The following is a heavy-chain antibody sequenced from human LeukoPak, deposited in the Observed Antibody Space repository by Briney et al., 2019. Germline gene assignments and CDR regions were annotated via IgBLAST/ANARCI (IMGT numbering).Heavy chain of an antibody. CDR2: ISYDGDNE. J-gene: IGHJ6*02. D-gene: IGHD3-16*01. CDR1: GFTFSNAW. CDR3: ARVRGGRSWYYYGMDV. Sequence: PGGSLRLSCAASGFTFSNAWMNWVRQAPGKGLEWVAVISYDGDNEYYADSVKGQFTISRDNSKDRLYLQMNSLRPEDTAMYYCARVRGGRSWYYYGMDVWGRGTTVTVSS. V-gene: IGHV3-30*13.